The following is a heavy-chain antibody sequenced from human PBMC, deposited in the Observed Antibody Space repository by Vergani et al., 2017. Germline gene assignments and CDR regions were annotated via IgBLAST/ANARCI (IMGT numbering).Heavy chain of an antibody. CDR3: ARTVGYRIAVAPFDY. J-gene: IGHJ4*02. CDR1: GFTFSSYA. D-gene: IGHD6-19*01. Sequence: EVQLLESGGGLVQPGGSLRLSCAASGFTFSSYAMSWVRQAPGKGLEWVSAISGSGGSTYYADSVKGRFTISRDNSKNTLYLQMNSLRAEDTAVYYCARTVGYRIAVAPFDYWGQGTLVTVSS. V-gene: IGHV3-23*01. CDR2: ISGSGGST.